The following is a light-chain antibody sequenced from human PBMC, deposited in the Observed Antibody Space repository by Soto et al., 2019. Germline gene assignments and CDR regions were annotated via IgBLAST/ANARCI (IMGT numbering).Light chain of an antibody. CDR1: QSVLYSSNNKNY. CDR3: QQYYSTPYT. V-gene: IGKV4-1*01. J-gene: IGKJ3*01. Sequence: DIVMTQSPDSLAVSLGEGATINCKSSQSVLYSSNNKNYLAWYRQKPGQPPKLLIYWASTRESGVPDRFSGSGSETDFTLTISSLQAEDVAVYYCQQYYSTPYTFGPGTKVDIK. CDR2: WAS.